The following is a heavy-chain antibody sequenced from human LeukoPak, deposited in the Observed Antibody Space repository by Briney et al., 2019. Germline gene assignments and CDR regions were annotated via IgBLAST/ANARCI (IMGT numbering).Heavy chain of an antibody. D-gene: IGHD2-2*01. CDR2: FDPEDGET. CDR1: GYTVAELS. V-gene: IGHV1-24*01. Sequence: SVKFSCKVSGYTVAELSMDWVRQAPGKGLEWMGGFDPEDGETIYAQKFQGRVTMTEDTSTDTAYMQLSSLRSEDTAVYYCATIGVPAARGVDYWGQGTLVTVSS. J-gene: IGHJ4*02. CDR3: ATIGVPAARGVDY.